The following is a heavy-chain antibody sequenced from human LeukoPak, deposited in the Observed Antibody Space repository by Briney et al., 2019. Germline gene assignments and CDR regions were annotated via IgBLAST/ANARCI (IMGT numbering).Heavy chain of an antibody. Sequence: ASVKVSCKASGYTFTSYYMHWVRQAPGQGLEWMGWINAGNGNTKYSQKFQGRVTITRDTSASTAYMELSSLRSEDTAVYYCARYGSSWYKGFDYWGQGTLVTVSS. V-gene: IGHV1-3*01. D-gene: IGHD6-13*01. CDR1: GYTFTSYY. CDR2: INAGNGNT. J-gene: IGHJ4*02. CDR3: ARYGSSWYKGFDY.